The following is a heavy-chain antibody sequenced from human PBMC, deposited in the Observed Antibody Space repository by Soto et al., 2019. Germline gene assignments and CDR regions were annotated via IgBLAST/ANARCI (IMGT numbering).Heavy chain of an antibody. J-gene: IGHJ5*02. CDR3: ARDSDSSGYYLQGFDP. CDR2: INAGNGNT. Sequence: QVQLVQSGAEVKKPGASVKVSCKASGYTFTSYAKHWVRQAPGQRLEWMGWINAGNGNTKYSQKFQGRVTITRDTSASTAYMELSSLRSEDTAVYYCARDSDSSGYYLQGFDPWGQGTLVTVSS. CDR1: GYTFTSYA. V-gene: IGHV1-3*01. D-gene: IGHD3-22*01.